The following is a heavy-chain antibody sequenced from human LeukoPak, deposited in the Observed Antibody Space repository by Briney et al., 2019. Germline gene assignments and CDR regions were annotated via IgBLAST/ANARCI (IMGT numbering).Heavy chain of an antibody. CDR3: ATRLCSGGNCYSDYFDY. CDR1: GGSISSYY. D-gene: IGHD2-15*01. V-gene: IGHV4-59*08. J-gene: IGHJ4*02. Sequence: SETLSLTCTVSGGSISSYYWSWIRQPPGKGLEWIGYIYYSGSTNYNPSLKSRVTISVDASKNQLSLKLSSVTAADTAVYYCATRLCSGGNCYSDYFDYWGQGTLVTVSS. CDR2: IYYSGST.